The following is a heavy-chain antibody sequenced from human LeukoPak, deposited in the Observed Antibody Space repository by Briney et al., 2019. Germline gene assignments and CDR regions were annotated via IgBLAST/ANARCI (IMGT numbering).Heavy chain of an antibody. V-gene: IGHV1-18*01. J-gene: IGHJ4*02. D-gene: IGHD3-22*01. CDR2: ISAYNGNT. CDR3: ARAQYYYDSSGYLLSDHDY. Sequence: GASVKVSCKASGYTFTSYDINWVRQAPGQGLEWMGWISAYNGNTNYAQKLQGRVTMTTDTSTSTAYMELRSLRSDDTAVYYCARAQYYYDSSGYLLSDHDYWGQGTLVTVSS. CDR1: GYTFTSYD.